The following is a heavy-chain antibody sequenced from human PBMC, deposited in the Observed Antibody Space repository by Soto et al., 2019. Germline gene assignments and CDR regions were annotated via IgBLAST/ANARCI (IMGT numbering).Heavy chain of an antibody. V-gene: IGHV1-46*03. D-gene: IGHD3-10*01. Sequence: GASVKVSCKASGYTFTSYGISWVRQAPGQGLEWMGIINPSGGSTSYAQKFQGRVTMTRDTSTSTVYMELSSLRSEDTAVYYCASAPITMVRGPYFDYWGQGTLVTVSS. CDR1: GYTFTSYG. CDR3: ASAPITMVRGPYFDY. CDR2: INPSGGST. J-gene: IGHJ4*02.